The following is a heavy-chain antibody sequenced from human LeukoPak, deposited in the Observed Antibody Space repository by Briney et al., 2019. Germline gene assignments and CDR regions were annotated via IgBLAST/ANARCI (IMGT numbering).Heavy chain of an antibody. D-gene: IGHD3-22*01. V-gene: IGHV4-39*07. CDR3: ARDPMIVVVTEDAYYMDV. CDR2: IYYSGST. CDR1: GGSISSSSYY. J-gene: IGHJ6*03. Sequence: SETLSLTCTVSGGSISSSSYYWDWIRQPPGKGLEWIGSIYYSGSTYYNPSLKSRVTISVNTSKNQFSLRLSSVTAADTAMYYCARDPMIVVVTEDAYYMDVWGKGTTVTVSS.